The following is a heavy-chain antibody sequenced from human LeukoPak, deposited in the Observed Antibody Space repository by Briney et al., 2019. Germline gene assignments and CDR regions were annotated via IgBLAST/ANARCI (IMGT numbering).Heavy chain of an antibody. V-gene: IGHV3-23*01. CDR1: GFNFCGFS. J-gene: IGHJ6*04. CDR3: AKDMTFDV. CDR2: ISGSGGST. D-gene: IGHD3/OR15-3a*01. Sequence: GGSLRLSCAASGFNFCGFSMSWVRQAPGKGLEWVSAISGSGGSTYYADSVKGRFTISRDNSKNTLYLQMNSLRAEDTAVYYCAKDMTFDVWGKGTTVTVSS.